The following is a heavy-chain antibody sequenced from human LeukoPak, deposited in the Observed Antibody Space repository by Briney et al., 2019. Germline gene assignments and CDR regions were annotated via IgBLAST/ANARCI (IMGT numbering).Heavy chain of an antibody. D-gene: IGHD5-18*01. Sequence: PSETLSLTCTVSGGSISSSGYYWGWIRQPPGKGLDWIGSIYYSGSTYYNPSLKSRVTISVDTSKNQFSLKLSSVTAADTAVYYCARDGGYSYGYGYYYYMDVWGKGTTVTVSS. V-gene: IGHV4-39*07. J-gene: IGHJ6*03. CDR3: ARDGGYSYGYGYYYYMDV. CDR2: IYYSGST. CDR1: GGSISSSGYY.